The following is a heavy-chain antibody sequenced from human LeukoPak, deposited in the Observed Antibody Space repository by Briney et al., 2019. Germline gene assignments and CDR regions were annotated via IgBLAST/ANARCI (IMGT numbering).Heavy chain of an antibody. CDR1: GFTFSSYE. J-gene: IGHJ6*04. Sequence: GGSLRLSCAASGFTFSSYEMNWVRQAPGKGLEWVSYISSSGSTIYYADSVKGRFTISRDNAKKSPYLQMNSLRAEDTAVYYCAELGITMIGGVWGKGTTVTISS. D-gene: IGHD3-10*02. CDR2: ISSSGSTI. V-gene: IGHV3-48*03. CDR3: AELGITMIGGV.